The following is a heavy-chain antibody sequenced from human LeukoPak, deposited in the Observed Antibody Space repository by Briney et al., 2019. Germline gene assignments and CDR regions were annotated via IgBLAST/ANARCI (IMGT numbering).Heavy chain of an antibody. CDR3: ARGPRTVAGPFDY. CDR2: ISSSSYI. J-gene: IGHJ4*02. D-gene: IGHD6-19*01. V-gene: IGHV3-21*01. Sequence: GGSLRLSCAASGFTFSSYSMNWVRQAPGKGLEWVSSISSSSYIYYADSVKGRFTISRDNAKNSPYLQMNSLRAEDTAVYYCARGPRTVAGPFDYWGQGTLVTVSS. CDR1: GFTFSSYS.